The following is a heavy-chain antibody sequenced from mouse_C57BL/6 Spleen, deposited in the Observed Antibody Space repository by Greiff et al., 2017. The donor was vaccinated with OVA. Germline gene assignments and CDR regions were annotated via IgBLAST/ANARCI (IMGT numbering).Heavy chain of an antibody. CDR2: INYDGSST. Sequence: EVHLVESEGGLVQPGSSMKLSCTASGFTFSDYYMAWVRQVPEKGLEWVANINYDGSSTYYLDSLKSRFIISRDNAKNILYLQMSSLKSEDTATYYFARQASYDYGGSWFSYWGQGTLVTVSA. V-gene: IGHV5-16*01. CDR3: ARQASYDYGGSWFSY. CDR1: GFTFSDYY. J-gene: IGHJ3*01. D-gene: IGHD2-4*01.